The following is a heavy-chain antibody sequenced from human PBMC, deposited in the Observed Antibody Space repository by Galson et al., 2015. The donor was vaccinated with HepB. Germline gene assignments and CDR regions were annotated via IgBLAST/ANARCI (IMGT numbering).Heavy chain of an antibody. D-gene: IGHD3-3*01. CDR1: GYTFSSYG. V-gene: IGHV1-18*01. J-gene: IGHJ4*02. Sequence: QSGAEVKKPGESLRISCKAPGYTFSSYGISWVRQAPGQGLEWMGWISPYNDNTEYAQKFQGRVTMTTDTSTSTAYMELRSLRSDDTAVYYCARDRTTIFGVVVGWIDYWGQGTLVTVSS. CDR3: ARDRTTIFGVVVGWIDY. CDR2: ISPYNDNT.